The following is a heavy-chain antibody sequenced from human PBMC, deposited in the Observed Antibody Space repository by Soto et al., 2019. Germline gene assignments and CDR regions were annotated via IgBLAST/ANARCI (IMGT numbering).Heavy chain of an antibody. CDR3: ARRERYYGSPGWFDP. D-gene: IGHD3-10*01. V-gene: IGHV4-39*01. J-gene: IGHJ5*02. Sequence: QLQLQESGPGLVRPSETLSLTCNVSGASISSFAYYWAWIHQPPGKGLEWIGTVYYNENTYYNPSLKSRVTISVDTAKNQFSLNLRSVTAADTAVYFCARRERYYGSPGWFDPWGQGTLVTVSS. CDR1: GASISSFAYY. CDR2: VYYNENT.